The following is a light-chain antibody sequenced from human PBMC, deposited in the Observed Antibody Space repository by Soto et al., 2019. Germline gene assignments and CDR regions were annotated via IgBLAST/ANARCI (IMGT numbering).Light chain of an antibody. CDR2: GAS. J-gene: IGKJ4*01. CDR3: QQYDKWPLT. Sequence: LTQSPGTLSLSQGERATLSCRASQSLSSNYLAWYQQKPGQAPRLLIYGASSRATGIPARFSGSGSGTEFTLTISSLQSEDFAVYYCQQYDKWPLTFGGGSNVDIK. CDR1: QSLSSNY. V-gene: IGKV3-20*01.